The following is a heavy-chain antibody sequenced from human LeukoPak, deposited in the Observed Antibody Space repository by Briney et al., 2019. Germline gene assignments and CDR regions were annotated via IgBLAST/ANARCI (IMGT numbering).Heavy chain of an antibody. CDR3: AREGDGYNSLVYFQH. D-gene: IGHD5-24*01. CDR2: IYYSGST. Sequence: SETLSLTCTVSGGSINSTSNYWGWIRQPPGKGLEWIGSIYYSGSTSYNPSLKSRVTISVDTSKNQFSLKLSSVTAADTAVYYCAREGDGYNSLVYFQHWGQGTLVTVSS. V-gene: IGHV4-39*07. J-gene: IGHJ1*01. CDR1: GGSINSTSNY.